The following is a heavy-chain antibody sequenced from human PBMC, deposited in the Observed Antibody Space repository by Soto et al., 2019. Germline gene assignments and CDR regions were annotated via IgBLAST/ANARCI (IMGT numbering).Heavy chain of an antibody. Sequence: GGSLRLSCAASEFTFSDYATYWVRQAPGKGLEWVALISSDGSNKYYADSVKGRFTISRDNSRNTLYLQMNSLRAEDTAVYYCARDRKTYYDFWSGYLTGYWGQGTLVTVSS. D-gene: IGHD3-3*01. CDR3: ARDRKTYYDFWSGYLTGY. CDR2: ISSDGSNK. J-gene: IGHJ4*02. V-gene: IGHV3-30-3*01. CDR1: EFTFSDYA.